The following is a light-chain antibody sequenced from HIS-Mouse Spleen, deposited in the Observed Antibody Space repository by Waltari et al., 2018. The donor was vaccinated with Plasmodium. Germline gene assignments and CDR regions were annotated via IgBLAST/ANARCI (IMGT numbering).Light chain of an antibody. V-gene: IGLV3-10*01. Sequence: SYDLTPPPPFSLPPGKTARITSSGNALPKKYAYWYQQKSGQAPVLVIYEDSKRPSGIPERFSGSSSGTMATLTISGAQVEDEADYYCYSTDSSGNHRVFGGGTKLTVL. CDR3: YSTDSSGNHRV. CDR1: ALPKKY. CDR2: EDS. J-gene: IGLJ3*02.